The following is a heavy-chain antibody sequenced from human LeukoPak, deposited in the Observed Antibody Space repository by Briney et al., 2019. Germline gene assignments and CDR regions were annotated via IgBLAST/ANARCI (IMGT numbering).Heavy chain of an antibody. CDR2: ISYDGSNT. J-gene: IGHJ5*02. Sequence: GRCLRPSCAVSGFTFSSYAMDWVRKAPGKGLGWVAVISYDGSNTYYANSVKDRFTISRDNSKNTLYLQMNSLRPEDTAFYYCGKDIEPYSSGWYSFDDWGQGTLVTVSS. CDR1: GFTFSSYA. CDR3: GKDIEPYSSGWYSFDD. D-gene: IGHD6-19*01. V-gene: IGHV3-30*04.